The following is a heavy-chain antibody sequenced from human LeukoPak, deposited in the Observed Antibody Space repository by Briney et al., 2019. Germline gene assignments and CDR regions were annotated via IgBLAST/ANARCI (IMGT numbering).Heavy chain of an antibody. D-gene: IGHD1-1*01. J-gene: IGHJ6*02. CDR2: IFSGGST. CDR1: GLTVSSNY. V-gene: IGHV3-53*01. CDR3: ARDLPPAPWNGVDV. Sequence: GGSLRLSCAVSGLTVSSNYMSWVRQAPGKGLEWVSVIFSGGSTYYADSVKGRFTISRDNSKNTLYLQMNSLRPEDTAVYYCARDLPPAPWNGVDVWGQGTMVTVSS.